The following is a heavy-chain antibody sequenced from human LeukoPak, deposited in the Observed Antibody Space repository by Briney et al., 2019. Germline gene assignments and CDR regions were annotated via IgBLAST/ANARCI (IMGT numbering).Heavy chain of an antibody. CDR3: GRGYGSSTSGFDY. Sequence: SETLSLTCTVPGGSISSYYWSWIRQPPGKGLGWLGYIYNSGNTNYNPSLKSRVTISVDTSKNQFSLKLTSVTAADTAIYYCGRGYGSSTSGFDYWGPGTLVTVSS. J-gene: IGHJ4*02. V-gene: IGHV4-59*12. D-gene: IGHD2-2*01. CDR2: IYNSGNT. CDR1: GGSISSYY.